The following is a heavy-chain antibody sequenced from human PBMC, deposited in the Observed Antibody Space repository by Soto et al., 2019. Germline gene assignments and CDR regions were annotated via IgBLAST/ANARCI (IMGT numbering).Heavy chain of an antibody. CDR2: IYYSGST. V-gene: IGHV4-59*01. D-gene: IGHD3-3*01. J-gene: IGHJ5*02. Sequence: SETLSLTCTVSGGSISSYYWSWIRQPPGKGLEWIGYIYYSGSTNYNPSLKSRVTISVDTSKNQFSLKLSSVTAADTAVYYCARALKYDFWSGYSWFDPWGQGTLVTV. CDR3: ARALKYDFWSGYSWFDP. CDR1: GGSISSYY.